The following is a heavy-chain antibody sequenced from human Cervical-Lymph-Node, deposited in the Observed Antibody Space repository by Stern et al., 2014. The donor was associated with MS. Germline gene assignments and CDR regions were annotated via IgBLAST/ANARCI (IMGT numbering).Heavy chain of an antibody. CDR2: ILWDDDT. Sequence: QVTLGESGPTLVKPTQTVTLTCTLSGFSVATAGVGVGWIRQPPGKALEWLAVILWDDDTLDKPFLKNRLTIIQGNSQNQVVLTMTNVDPVDTATYYCAHSRVKYCRGGTCYSSLFDYWGQGTLVTVSS. CDR1: GFSVATAGVG. CDR3: AHSRVKYCRGGTCYSSLFDY. D-gene: IGHD2-15*01. V-gene: IGHV2-5*02. J-gene: IGHJ4*02.